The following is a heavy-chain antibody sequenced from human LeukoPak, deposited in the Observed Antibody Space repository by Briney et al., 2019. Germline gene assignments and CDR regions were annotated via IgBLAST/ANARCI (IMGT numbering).Heavy chain of an antibody. Sequence: ASVKASCKTSGYTFTDYYIHWVRQAPGQGPEWMGWMNPNSGNTGYAQKFQGRVTMTKDTSISTAYMELSSLRSEDTAVYYCARGHYDSSDYYTFDYWGQGTLVTVSS. CDR1: GYTFTDYY. CDR2: MNPNSGNT. V-gene: IGHV1-8*02. J-gene: IGHJ4*02. CDR3: ARGHYDSSDYYTFDY. D-gene: IGHD3-22*01.